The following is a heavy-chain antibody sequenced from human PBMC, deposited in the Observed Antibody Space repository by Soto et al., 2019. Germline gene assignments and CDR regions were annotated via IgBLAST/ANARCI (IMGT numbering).Heavy chain of an antibody. Sequence: QVQLVESGGGVVQPGRSLRLSCAASGFTFSSYGMHWVRQAPGKGLEWVAVISYDGSNKYYADSVKGRFTISRDNSKNPLYLQMVSLRAEDTAVYYCAQDLLPTEYYYYGMDVWGQGTTVTVCS. CDR2: ISYDGSNK. J-gene: IGHJ6*02. V-gene: IGHV3-30*18. CDR1: GFTFSSYG. CDR3: AQDLLPTEYYYYGMDV.